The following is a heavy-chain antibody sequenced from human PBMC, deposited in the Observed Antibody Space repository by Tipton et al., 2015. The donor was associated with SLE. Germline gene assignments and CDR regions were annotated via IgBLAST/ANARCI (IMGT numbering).Heavy chain of an antibody. CDR3: ASLSAPSDY. J-gene: IGHJ4*02. Sequence: SLRLSCTASSLTFSSYWMHWVRQVPGEGLVWVSEIDPDGSRTNYADYVEGRFTISRDNAKNTLSLQMNSLRVDDTGVYYCASLSAPSDYWGQGTLVTVSS. CDR2: IDPDGSRT. V-gene: IGHV3-74*01. CDR1: SLTFSSYW.